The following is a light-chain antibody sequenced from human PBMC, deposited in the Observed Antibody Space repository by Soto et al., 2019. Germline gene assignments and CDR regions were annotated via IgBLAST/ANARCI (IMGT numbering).Light chain of an antibody. J-gene: IGLJ1*01. V-gene: IGLV3-21*02. Sequence: SYELTQPPSVSVAPGQTARSTCGGNNIGSKSVHWYQQKSSQAPVLVVYDDSDRPSGIPERFSGSNSGNTATLTISRVEVGDEDDYYCQVWDSSSDHPFYVFGRGTKHNVL. CDR3: QVWDSSSDHPFYV. CDR2: DDS. CDR1: NIGSKS.